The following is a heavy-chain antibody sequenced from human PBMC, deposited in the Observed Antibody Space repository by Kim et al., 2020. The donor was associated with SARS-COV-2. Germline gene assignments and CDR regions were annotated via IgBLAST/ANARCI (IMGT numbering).Heavy chain of an antibody. CDR2: FDPEDGET. J-gene: IGHJ3*02. V-gene: IGHV1-24*01. CDR1: GYTLTELS. D-gene: IGHD2-2*02. Sequence: ASVKVSCKVSGYTLTELSMHWVRQAPGKGLEWMGGFDPEDGETIYAQKFQGRVTMTEDTSTDTAYMELSSLRSEDTAVYYCATFGYCSSTSCYSAFDIWGQGTMVTVSS. CDR3: ATFGYCSSTSCYSAFDI.